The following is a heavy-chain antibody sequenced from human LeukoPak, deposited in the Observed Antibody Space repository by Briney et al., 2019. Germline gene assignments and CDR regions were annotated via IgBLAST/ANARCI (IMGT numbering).Heavy chain of an antibody. J-gene: IGHJ4*02. V-gene: IGHV4-59*08. D-gene: IGHD6-19*01. CDR2: IYYSGST. CDR3: ARHGSGWIYFDY. CDR1: GGSISSYY. Sequence: SETLSLTCTVSGGSISSYYWSWIRQPPGKGLEWIGYIYYSGSTNYNPSLKSRVTISVDTSKNQFSLKLSPVTAADTAVYYCARHGSGWIYFDYWGQGTLVTVSS.